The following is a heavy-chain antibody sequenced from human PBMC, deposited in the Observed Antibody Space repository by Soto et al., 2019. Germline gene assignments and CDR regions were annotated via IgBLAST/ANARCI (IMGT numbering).Heavy chain of an antibody. J-gene: IGHJ5*02. CDR1: GGSISSGGYS. V-gene: IGHV4-30-2*01. CDR3: ARGGYCSGGSCYSYWFDP. D-gene: IGHD2-15*01. CDR2: IYHSGST. Sequence: SETLSLTCAVSGGSISSGGYSWSWIRQPPGKGLEWIGYIYHSGSTYYNPSLKSRVTISVDRSKNQFSLKLSSVTAADTAVYYCARGGYCSGGSCYSYWFDPWGQGTLVNVSS.